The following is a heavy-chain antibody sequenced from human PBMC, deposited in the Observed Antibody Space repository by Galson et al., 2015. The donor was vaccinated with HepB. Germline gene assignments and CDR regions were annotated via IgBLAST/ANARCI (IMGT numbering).Heavy chain of an antibody. V-gene: IGHV4-30-4*01. D-gene: IGHD2-15*01. CDR1: GGSISSGDYY. CDR3: ARIYCSGGSCYAQRHNWFDP. CDR2: IYYSGST. J-gene: IGHJ5*02. Sequence: SLTCTVSGGSISSGDYYWSWIRQPPGKGLEWIGYIYYSGSTYYNPSLKSRVTISVDTSKNQFSLKLSSVTAADTAVYYCARIYCSGGSCYAQRHNWFDPWGQGTLVTVSS.